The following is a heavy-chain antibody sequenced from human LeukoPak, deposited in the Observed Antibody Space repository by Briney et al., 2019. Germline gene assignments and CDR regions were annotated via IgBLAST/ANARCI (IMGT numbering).Heavy chain of an antibody. J-gene: IGHJ5*02. CDR1: GFTFSSYA. CDR3: ARHVRGEIGYCSSTSCYAVPSTKYNWFDP. V-gene: IGHV4-39*01. CDR2: IYYSGST. Sequence: GSLRLSCAASGFTFSSYAMSWVRQAPGKGLEWIGSIYYSGSTYYNPSLKSRVTISVDTSKNQFSLKLSSVTAADTAVYYCARHVRGEIGYCSSTSCYAVPSTKYNWFDPWGQGTLVTVSS. D-gene: IGHD2-2*01.